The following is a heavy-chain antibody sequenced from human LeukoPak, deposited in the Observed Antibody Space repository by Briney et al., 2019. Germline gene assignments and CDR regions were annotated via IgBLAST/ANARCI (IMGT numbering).Heavy chain of an antibody. CDR1: GFTVGSNT. J-gene: IGHJ4*02. V-gene: IGHV3-66*01. D-gene: IGHD2-2*01. CDR2: IYSGGST. CDR3: ARGYCSSTSCTNDY. Sequence: GGSLRLSCAASGFTVGSNTMSWVRQAPGKGLEWVSIIYSGGSTSYADSVKGRFTISRDNSKNTLYLQMNSLRTEDTAVYYCARGYCSSTSCTNDYWGQGTLVTVSS.